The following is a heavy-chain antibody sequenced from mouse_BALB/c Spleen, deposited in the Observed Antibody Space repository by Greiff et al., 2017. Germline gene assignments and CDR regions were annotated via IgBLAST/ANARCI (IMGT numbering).Heavy chain of an antibody. D-gene: IGHD2-2*01. CDR1: GFTFSSYT. Sequence: EVQLVESGGGLVQPGGSLKLSCAASGFTFSSYTMSWVRQTPEKRLEWVAYISNGGGSTYYPDTVKGRFTISRDNAKNTLYLQMSSLKSEDTAMYYCARGGYDRTYFDYWGQGTTLTVSS. V-gene: IGHV5-12-2*01. CDR3: ARGGYDRTYFDY. J-gene: IGHJ2*01. CDR2: ISNGGGST.